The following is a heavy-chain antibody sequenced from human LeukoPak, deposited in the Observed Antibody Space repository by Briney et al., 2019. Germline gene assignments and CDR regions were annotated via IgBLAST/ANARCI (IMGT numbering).Heavy chain of an antibody. J-gene: IGHJ4*02. D-gene: IGHD6-19*01. CDR1: GYTFTGYY. CDR3: ARGGSSGWGLDY. CDR2: INPSGGST. Sequence: ASVKVSCKASGYTFTGYYMHWVRQAPGQGLEWMGWINPSGGSTSYAQKFQGRVTMTRDMSTSTVYMELSSLRSEDTAVYYCARGGSSGWGLDYWGQGTLVTVSS. V-gene: IGHV1-46*01.